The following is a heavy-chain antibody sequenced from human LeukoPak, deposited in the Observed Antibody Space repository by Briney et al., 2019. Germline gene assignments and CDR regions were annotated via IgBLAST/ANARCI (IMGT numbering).Heavy chain of an antibody. D-gene: IGHD6-19*01. CDR3: ARDWGRYSSGPRYYYYYMDV. J-gene: IGHJ6*03. Sequence: GGSLRLSCATSGFMFSSFWLTWVRQAPGKGLEWVASIKQDGVEKHYVDFVEGRFTISRDNAKNSMFLQMNSLRAEDTALYYCARDWGRYSSGPRYYYYYMDVWGKGTTVTVSS. CDR2: IKQDGVEK. CDR1: GFMFSSFW. V-gene: IGHV3-7*01.